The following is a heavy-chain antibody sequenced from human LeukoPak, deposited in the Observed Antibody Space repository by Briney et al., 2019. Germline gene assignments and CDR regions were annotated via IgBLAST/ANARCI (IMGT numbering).Heavy chain of an antibody. CDR2: IRCQSYLGTT. Sequence: PGRSLRLSCAVSGFTFSNAWMSWVRQAPGKGLEWVGRIRCQSYLGTTDYAAPVKGKFTISRADSKNTLYLQMNSLRAEDTALYYCTTDDRGYTYAPRYWGQGTLVTVSS. CDR1: GFTFSNAW. J-gene: IGHJ4*02. D-gene: IGHD5-18*01. CDR3: TTDDRGYTYAPRY. V-gene: IGHV3-15*01.